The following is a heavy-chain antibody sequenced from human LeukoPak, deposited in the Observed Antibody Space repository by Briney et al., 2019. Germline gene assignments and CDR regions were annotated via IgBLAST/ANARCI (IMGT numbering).Heavy chain of an antibody. CDR3: ARDYGGRDSGSYPIDY. D-gene: IGHD1-26*01. J-gene: IGHJ4*02. CDR2: ICSSSSTI. V-gene: IGHV3-48*04. CDR1: GFPFSSYS. Sequence: GGSLRISCAASGFPFSSYSMKWVRQAPGKGVGGGSYICSSSSTIYYADSVKGRFTISRDNAKNSLYLQMNSLRAEDTAVYYCARDYGGRDSGSYPIDYWGQGTLVTVSS.